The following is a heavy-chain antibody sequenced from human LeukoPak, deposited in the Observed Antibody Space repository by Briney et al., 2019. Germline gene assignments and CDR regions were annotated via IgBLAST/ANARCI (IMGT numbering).Heavy chain of an antibody. Sequence: SETLSLTCTVSGGSISSSSYYWGWIRQPPGKGLEWIGSIYYSGSTYYNPSLKSRVTISVDTSKNQFSLKLSSVTAADTAVYYCARERNCGFDYWRQGTLVTVSS. J-gene: IGHJ4*02. CDR2: IYYSGST. CDR3: ARERNCGFDY. D-gene: IGHD7-27*01. V-gene: IGHV4-39*02. CDR1: GGSISSSSYY.